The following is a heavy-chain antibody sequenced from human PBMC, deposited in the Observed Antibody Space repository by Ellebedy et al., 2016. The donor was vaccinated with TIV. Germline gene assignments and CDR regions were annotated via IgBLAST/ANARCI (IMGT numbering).Heavy chain of an antibody. CDR2: IWYDGSNK. CDR1: GFTFSSYG. Sequence: GESLKISCAASGFTFSSYGMHWVRQAPGKGLEWVAVIWYDGSNKYYADYVKGRFTISRDNSKNTLYLQMNSLRAEDTAVYYCAREEHSYGYPDYWGQGTLVTVSS. CDR3: AREEHSYGYPDY. V-gene: IGHV3-33*01. D-gene: IGHD5-18*01. J-gene: IGHJ4*02.